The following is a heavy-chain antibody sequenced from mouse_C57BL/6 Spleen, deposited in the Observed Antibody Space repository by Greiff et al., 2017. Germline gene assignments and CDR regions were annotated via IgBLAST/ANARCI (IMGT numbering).Heavy chain of an antibody. CDR1: GYTFTSYW. J-gene: IGHJ3*01. Sequence: QVQLKQPGAELVMPGASVKLSCKASGYTFTSYWMHWVKQRPGQGLEWIGEIDPSDSYTNYNQKFKGKSTLTVDKSSSTAYMQLSSLTSEDSAVYYCARWGGDYGSSFAYWGQGTLVTVSA. CDR2: IDPSDSYT. D-gene: IGHD1-1*01. V-gene: IGHV1-69*01. CDR3: ARWGGDYGSSFAY.